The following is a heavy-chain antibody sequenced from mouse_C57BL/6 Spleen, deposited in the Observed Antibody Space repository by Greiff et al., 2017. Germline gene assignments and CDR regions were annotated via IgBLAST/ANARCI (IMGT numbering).Heavy chain of an antibody. CDR1: GYTFTSYW. Sequence: QVQLQQPGAELVKPGASVKLSCKASGYTFTSYWMQWVKQRPGQGLEWIGEIDPSDSYTNYNQKFKGKATLTVDTSSSTAYMQLSSLTSEDSAVYYCARYPYSFDYWGQGTTLTVSS. CDR3: ARYPYSFDY. V-gene: IGHV1-50*01. J-gene: IGHJ2*01. CDR2: IDPSDSYT.